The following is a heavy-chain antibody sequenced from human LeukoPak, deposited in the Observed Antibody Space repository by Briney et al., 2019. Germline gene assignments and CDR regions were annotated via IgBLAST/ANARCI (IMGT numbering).Heavy chain of an antibody. V-gene: IGHV1-18*04. CDR2: ISAYNGNT. D-gene: IGHD3-10*01. CDR1: GYTFTGYY. J-gene: IGHJ4*02. CDR3: ARGGRGSGSYYRLDY. Sequence: ASVKVSCKASGYTFTGYYMHWVRKTPGQGLEWMGWISAYNGNTNYAQKLQGRVTMTTDTSTSTAYMELRSLRSDDTAVYYCARGGRGSGSYYRLDYWGQGTLVTVSS.